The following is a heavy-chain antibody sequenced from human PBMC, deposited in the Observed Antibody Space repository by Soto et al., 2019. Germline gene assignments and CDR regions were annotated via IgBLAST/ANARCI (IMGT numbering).Heavy chain of an antibody. CDR3: ARVGGRPRFAAFDI. CDR1: GGTFSSYA. D-gene: IGHD1-26*01. V-gene: IGHV1-69*13. Sequence: SVKVSCKASGGTFSSYAISWVRQAPGQGLEWMGGIIPIFGTANYAQKFQGRVTITADESTSTAYMGLSSLRSEDTAVYYCARVGGRPRFAAFDIWGQGTMVTVSS. CDR2: IIPIFGTA. J-gene: IGHJ3*02.